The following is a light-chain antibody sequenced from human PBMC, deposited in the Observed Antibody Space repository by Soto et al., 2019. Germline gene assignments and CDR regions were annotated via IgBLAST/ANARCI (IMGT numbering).Light chain of an antibody. Sequence: QSALTQPASVSGSPGQSITISCTGTRSDVGGYDYVFWYQQHPGKAPKIMIYNVSNRPSGVSNRFSGSKSGNTASLTISGLQAEDEADYYCSSYTSSSTLLFGGGTRLTVL. CDR1: RSDVGGYDY. CDR2: NVS. J-gene: IGLJ2*01. CDR3: SSYTSSSTLL. V-gene: IGLV2-14*03.